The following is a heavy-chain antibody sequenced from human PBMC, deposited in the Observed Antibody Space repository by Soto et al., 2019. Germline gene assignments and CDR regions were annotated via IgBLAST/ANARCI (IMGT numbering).Heavy chain of an antibody. CDR3: TREGSAPYYYYAMDA. CDR2: INTHNGNT. Sequence: ASVKVSCKASGYTFTTYGISWVRQAPGEGLEWLGWINTHNGNTNYAQNLQGRVFMTADISTNTAYMELRSLRSDDTAIYFCTREGSAPYYYYAMDAWGQGTTVTVSS. D-gene: IGHD3-10*01. V-gene: IGHV1-18*01. CDR1: GYTFTTYG. J-gene: IGHJ6*02.